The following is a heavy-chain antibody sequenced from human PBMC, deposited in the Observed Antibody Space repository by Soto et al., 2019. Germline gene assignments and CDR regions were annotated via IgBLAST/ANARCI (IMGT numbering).Heavy chain of an antibody. CDR1: GGSISSYY. CDR3: ARHIAAAGNDALDI. D-gene: IGHD6-13*01. Sequence: KPSETLSLTCTVSGGSISSYYWSWIRQPPGKGLEWIGYIYYSGSTNYNPSLKSRVTISVDTSKNQFSLKLSSVTAADTAVYYCARHIAAAGNDALDIWGQGTMVTVSS. J-gene: IGHJ3*02. CDR2: IYYSGST. V-gene: IGHV4-59*01.